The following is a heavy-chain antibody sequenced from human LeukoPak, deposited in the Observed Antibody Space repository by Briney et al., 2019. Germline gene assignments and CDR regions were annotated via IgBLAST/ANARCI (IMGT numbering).Heavy chain of an antibody. V-gene: IGHV4-4*07. CDR1: GGSISNYY. J-gene: IGHJ3*02. CDR3: ARGRYCSADICTGGDSFDI. Sequence: SETLSLTCTVSGGSISNYYWSWIRQPAGKGLEWIGRKYARGSSNYNPPVQSRVAMSVDTSKNQFSLKLRSVTAADTAVYYCARGRYCSADICTGGDSFDIWGQGTMVSVSP. D-gene: IGHD2-15*01. CDR2: KYARGSS.